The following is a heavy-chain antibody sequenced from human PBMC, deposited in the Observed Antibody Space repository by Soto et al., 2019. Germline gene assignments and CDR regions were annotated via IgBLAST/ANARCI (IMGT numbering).Heavy chain of an antibody. CDR1: GFTFNNYD. CDR3: VRGVLGPGDYYYGMDV. J-gene: IGHJ6*02. CDR2: IGAAGDT. D-gene: IGHD2-8*02. V-gene: IGHV3-13*01. Sequence: GGSLRLSCTASGFTFNNYDMPWVRQATGKGLEWLSGIGAAGDTYYPGAVNGRFTISRDNARNSLYLQMNSLSAADTAVYYCVRGVLGPGDYYYGMDVWGQGTTVTVSS.